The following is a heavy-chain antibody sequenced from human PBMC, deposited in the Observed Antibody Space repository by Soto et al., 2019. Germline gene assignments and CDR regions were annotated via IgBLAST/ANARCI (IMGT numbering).Heavy chain of an antibody. J-gene: IGHJ5*02. CDR3: ARSLIAYCGGDCLNWFDP. D-gene: IGHD2-21*02. CDR2: IIPIFGTA. Sequence: GASVKVSCKASGGTFSSYAISWVRQAPGQGLEWMGGIIPIFGTANYAQKFQGRVTITADESTSTAYMELSSLRSEDTAVYYCARSLIAYCGGDCLNWFDPWGQGTLVTVSS. V-gene: IGHV1-69*13. CDR1: GGTFSSYA.